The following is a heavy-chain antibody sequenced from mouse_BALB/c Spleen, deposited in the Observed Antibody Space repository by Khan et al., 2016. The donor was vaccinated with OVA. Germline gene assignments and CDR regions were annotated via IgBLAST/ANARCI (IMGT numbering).Heavy chain of an antibody. D-gene: IGHD2-14*01. Sequence: EVELVESGPGLVKPSQSLSLTCTVTGYSITSDYAWNWIRQFPGNKLEWMGYISYSGSTSYNPSLESRISIIRDTSKNQFFLQLNSVTTEDTATYYCGSIRLDYRFSFFDYWGQGTTLTVSS. CDR3: GSIRLDYRFSFFDY. CDR2: ISYSGST. CDR1: GYSITSDYA. J-gene: IGHJ2*01. V-gene: IGHV3-2*02.